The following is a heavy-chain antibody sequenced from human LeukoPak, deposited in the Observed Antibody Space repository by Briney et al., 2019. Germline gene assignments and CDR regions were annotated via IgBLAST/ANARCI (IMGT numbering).Heavy chain of an antibody. D-gene: IGHD6-25*01. CDR1: GFTFSSYA. CDR3: ASIRIAAGDFDY. CDR2: ISYDGSNK. J-gene: IGHJ4*02. V-gene: IGHV3-30*04. Sequence: QPGRSLRLSCAASGFTFSSYAMHWVRQAPGKGLEWVAVISYDGSNKYYADSVKGRFTISRDKSKNTLYLQMNSLRAEDTAVYYCASIRIAAGDFDYWGQGTLVTVSP.